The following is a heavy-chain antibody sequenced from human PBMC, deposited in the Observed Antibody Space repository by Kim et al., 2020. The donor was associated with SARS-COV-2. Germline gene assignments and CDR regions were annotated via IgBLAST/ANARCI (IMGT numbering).Heavy chain of an antibody. Sequence: SETLSLTCTVSGGSISSGGSYWSWIRQHPGKGLEWIGYIYYSGSTHYNPSLKSRVTISLETSKNQFSLKLSSVTAADMAVYYCARGGMIFGVVIRPFDYWGQGTLVTVSS. CDR1: GGSISSGGSY. CDR2: IYYSGST. V-gene: IGHV4-31*03. J-gene: IGHJ4*02. D-gene: IGHD3-3*01. CDR3: ARGGMIFGVVIRPFDY.